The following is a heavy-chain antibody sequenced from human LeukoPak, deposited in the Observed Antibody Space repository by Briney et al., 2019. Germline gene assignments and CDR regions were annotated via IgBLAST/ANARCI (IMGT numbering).Heavy chain of an antibody. CDR2: ISGSGGST. D-gene: IGHD6-13*01. V-gene: IGHV3-23*01. CDR1: GFIFSSYA. CDR3: AKDYSSSWYVRFFDY. Sequence: GGSLRLSCAASGFIFSSYAMSWVRQAPGKGLEWVSAISGSGGSTYYADSVKGRFTISRDNSKNTLYLQMNSLRAEDTAVYYCAKDYSSSWYVRFFDYWGQGTLVTVSS. J-gene: IGHJ4*02.